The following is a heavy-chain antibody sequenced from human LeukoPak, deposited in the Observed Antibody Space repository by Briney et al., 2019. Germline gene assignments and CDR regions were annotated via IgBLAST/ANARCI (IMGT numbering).Heavy chain of an antibody. J-gene: IGHJ4*02. CDR1: GGSISSYY. CDR2: IYTSGST. V-gene: IGHV4-4*07. Sequence: PSETLSLTCTVSGGSISSYYWSWLRQPAGKGLEWIGRIYTSGSTNYNPSLKSRVTISVDKSKNQFSPKLSSVTAADTAVYYCARGVRYGDYNYWGQGTLVTVSS. D-gene: IGHD4-17*01. CDR3: ARGVRYGDYNY.